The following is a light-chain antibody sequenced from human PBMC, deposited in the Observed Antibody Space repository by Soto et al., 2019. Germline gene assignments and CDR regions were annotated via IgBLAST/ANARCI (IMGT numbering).Light chain of an antibody. CDR1: SRDVGGYDY. J-gene: IGLJ2*01. CDR3: SSYAGGNNFVV. CDR2: EVS. V-gene: IGLV2-8*01. Sequence: QSVLTQPPSASGSLGQSVTISCTGTSRDVGGYDYVSWYRQHPGKAPKLMIYEVSKRPSGVPDRFSGSKSDNTASLTVSGLQAEDEADYYCSSYAGGNNFVVFGGGTKLTVL.